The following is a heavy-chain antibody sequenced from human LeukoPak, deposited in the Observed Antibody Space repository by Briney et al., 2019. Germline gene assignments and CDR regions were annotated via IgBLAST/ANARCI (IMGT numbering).Heavy chain of an antibody. Sequence: PGGSLRLSCAASGFTFSSYSMNWVRQAPGKGLEWVSYISSSSSTIYYADSVKGRFTISRDNAKNSLYLQMNSLRAEDTAVYYCAREKTRIVGANKGWFDPWGQGTLVTVSS. V-gene: IGHV3-48*04. J-gene: IGHJ5*02. CDR2: ISSSSSTI. CDR3: AREKTRIVGANKGWFDP. CDR1: GFTFSSYS. D-gene: IGHD1-26*01.